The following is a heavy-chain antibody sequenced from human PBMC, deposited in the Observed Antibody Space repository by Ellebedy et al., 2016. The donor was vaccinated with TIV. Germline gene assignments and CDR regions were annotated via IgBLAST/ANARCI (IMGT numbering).Heavy chain of an antibody. J-gene: IGHJ6*02. V-gene: IGHV4-4*07. Sequence: MPSETLSLTCTVSGGSISSYYWSWIRQPAGKGLEWIGRIYTSGSTNYNPSLKSRVTMSVDTSKNQFSLKLSSVTAADTAVYYCARDLYFDWLLQPTEPDYYYYYGMDVWGQGTTVTVSS. D-gene: IGHD3-9*01. CDR1: GGSISSYY. CDR3: ARDLYFDWLLQPTEPDYYYYYGMDV. CDR2: IYTSGST.